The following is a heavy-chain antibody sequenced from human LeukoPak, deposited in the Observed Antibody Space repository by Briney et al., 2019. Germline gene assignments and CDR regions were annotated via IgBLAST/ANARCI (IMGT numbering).Heavy chain of an antibody. D-gene: IGHD1-26*01. Sequence: PGGSLRLSCGASGFTFSNYWMHWVRQAPGKGLVWVSRINGDGSSTSYADSVKGRFTISRDNAKNTLWLQMNSLRAEDTAVYYCAKAMLVGATDDAFDIWGQGTMVTVSS. V-gene: IGHV3-74*01. J-gene: IGHJ3*02. CDR2: INGDGSST. CDR3: AKAMLVGATDDAFDI. CDR1: GFTFSNYW.